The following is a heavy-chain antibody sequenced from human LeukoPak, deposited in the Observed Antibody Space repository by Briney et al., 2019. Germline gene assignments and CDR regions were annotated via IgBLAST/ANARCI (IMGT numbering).Heavy chain of an antibody. CDR1: GFTVISNY. D-gene: IGHD5-24*01. V-gene: IGHV3-53*01. CDR3: ARARRGRWLQLGN. CDR2: IYSGGST. J-gene: IGHJ4*02. Sequence: QPGGSLRLSCAASGFTVISNYMSWVRQAPGKGLEWVSVIYSGGSTYYADSVKGRFTISRDNSKNTLYLQMNSLRAEDTAVYYCARARRGRWLQLGNWGEGVLVTVSS.